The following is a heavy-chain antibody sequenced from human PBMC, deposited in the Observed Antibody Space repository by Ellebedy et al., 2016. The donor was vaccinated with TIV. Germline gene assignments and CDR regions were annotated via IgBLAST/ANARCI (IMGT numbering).Heavy chain of an antibody. CDR3: ASGMVVSMTGTSDY. CDR2: IDNDGTRT. Sequence: GGSLRLXCAASGITFSRYWMHWVRQVPGKGLVWVSRIDNDGTRTDYADSVKGRFTISRDNAKSTLYLQMNSLRAEDSALYYCASGMVVSMTGTSDYWGQGTLVTVSS. CDR1: GITFSRYW. V-gene: IGHV3-74*01. D-gene: IGHD2-8*02. J-gene: IGHJ4*02.